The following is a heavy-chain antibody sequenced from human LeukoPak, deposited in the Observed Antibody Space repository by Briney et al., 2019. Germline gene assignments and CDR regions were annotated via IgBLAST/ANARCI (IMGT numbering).Heavy chain of an antibody. V-gene: IGHV4-38-2*02. CDR1: GYSISSGYY. Sequence: PSETLSLTCTVSGYSISSGYYWGWIRQPPGKGLEWIGSIYHSGSTYYNPSLKSRVTISVDTSKNQFSLKLSSVTAADTAVYYCARVGPDYYDSSGYYYGETKHWYFDLWGRGTLVTVSS. CDR2: IYHSGST. CDR3: ARVGPDYYDSSGYYYGETKHWYFDL. J-gene: IGHJ2*01. D-gene: IGHD3-22*01.